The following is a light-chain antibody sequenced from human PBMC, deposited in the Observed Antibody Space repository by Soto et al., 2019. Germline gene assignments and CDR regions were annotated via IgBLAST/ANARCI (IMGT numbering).Light chain of an antibody. V-gene: IGKV1-17*03. CDR2: AAS. Sequence: DIKMTQSPPAMSGSVGDRVTITCGASQGISKYLAWFQKRPGKVPRRLVYAASSLQSGVPSRFSGSGSGTEFTLTISSLQTEDFATYYCQQANSFTITFGQGTRLEIK. J-gene: IGKJ5*01. CDR3: QQANSFTIT. CDR1: QGISKY.